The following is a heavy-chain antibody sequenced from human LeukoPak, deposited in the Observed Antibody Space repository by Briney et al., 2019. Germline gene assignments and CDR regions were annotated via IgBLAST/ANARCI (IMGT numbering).Heavy chain of an antibody. CDR2: IYTSGST. CDR3: ARHAGAVAARGPFDS. J-gene: IGHJ3*01. Sequence: SETLSLTCTVSGGSISSYYWSWIRQPAGKGLEWIGRIYTSGSTYYTPSLKSRVTISVDTSKNQFSLKLNSVTAADTAVYYCARHAGAVAARGPFDSWGQGTMVTVSS. V-gene: IGHV4-4*07. CDR1: GGSISSYY. D-gene: IGHD3-10*01.